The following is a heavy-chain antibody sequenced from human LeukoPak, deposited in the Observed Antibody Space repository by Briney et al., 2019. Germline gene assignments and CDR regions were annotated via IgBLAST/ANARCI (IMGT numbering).Heavy chain of an antibody. CDR1: GFTFSDYY. CDR2: ISGSGSTI. CDR3: ARVSSTGYGVSSGLFY. Sequence: GGSLRLSCAASGFTFSDYYMSWIRQAPGKGLEWVSYISGSGSTIYYADSVKGRFTISRDNAKNSLYLQMNSLRAEDTAVYYCARVSSTGYGVSSGLFYWGQGTLVTVSS. V-gene: IGHV3-11*01. J-gene: IGHJ4*02. D-gene: IGHD2-8*02.